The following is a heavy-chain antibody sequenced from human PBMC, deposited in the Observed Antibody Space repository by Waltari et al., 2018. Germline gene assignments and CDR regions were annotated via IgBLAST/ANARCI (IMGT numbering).Heavy chain of an antibody. Sequence: EVQLVESGGGLVKPGGSLRLSCAASGFTFSRYSMNWVRQAPGKGLDCVSSISSSSIYIYYADSVKCRFTISRDNAKNSLYLQMNSLRAEDTAVYYCARVGYSSGNDYWGQGTLVTVSS. CDR2: ISSSSIYI. V-gene: IGHV3-21*01. CDR1: GFTFSRYS. D-gene: IGHD6-19*01. J-gene: IGHJ4*02. CDR3: ARVGYSSGNDY.